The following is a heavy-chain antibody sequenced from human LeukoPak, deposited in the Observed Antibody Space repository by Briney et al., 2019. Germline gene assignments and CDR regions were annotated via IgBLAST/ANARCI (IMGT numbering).Heavy chain of an antibody. J-gene: IGHJ6*02. CDR3: ARTIPYYYNGMDV. D-gene: IGHD5-24*01. V-gene: IGHV4-59*08. CDR2: IYYSGST. Sequence: SETLSLTCTVSGGSISSYYWSWIRQPPGKGLEWIGYIYYSGSTNYNPSLKSRVTISVDTSKNQFSLKLSSVTAADTAVYYCARTIPYYYNGMDVWGQGTTVTVSS. CDR1: GGSISSYY.